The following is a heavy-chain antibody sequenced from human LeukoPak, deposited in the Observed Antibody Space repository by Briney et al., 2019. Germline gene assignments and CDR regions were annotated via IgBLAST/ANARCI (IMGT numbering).Heavy chain of an antibody. CDR2: IYYRGTT. Sequence: SETLSLTCTISGGSMNYYYWSWIRQPPGQGLEWIGYIYYRGTTNYFPSLKNRVTISIDTSKNQFSLKLYSVTAADTAVYFCARLARCEELSPRYYFDIWGQGTLVTVSS. J-gene: IGHJ4*02. D-gene: IGHD3-16*02. CDR1: GGSMNYYY. V-gene: IGHV4-59*08. CDR3: ARLARCEELSPRYYFDI.